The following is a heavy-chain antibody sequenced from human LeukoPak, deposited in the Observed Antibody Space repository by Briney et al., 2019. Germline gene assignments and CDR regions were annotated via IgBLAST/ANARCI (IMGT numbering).Heavy chain of an antibody. Sequence: PGGSLKLSCAASGITFSGSAMHGVRQASGKGLEWVGRIRSKANSYATAYAASVKGRFTISRDDSKNTVYLQMNSLKTEDTAVYYCTSHVLGGDLWGQGTLVTVSS. CDR2: IRSKANSYAT. J-gene: IGHJ4*02. D-gene: IGHD2-21*02. CDR3: TSHVLGGDL. CDR1: GITFSGSA. V-gene: IGHV3-73*01.